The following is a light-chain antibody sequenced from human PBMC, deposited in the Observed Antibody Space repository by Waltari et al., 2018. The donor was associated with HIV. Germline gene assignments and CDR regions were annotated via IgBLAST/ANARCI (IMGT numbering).Light chain of an antibody. J-gene: IGLJ2*01. CDR3: GTWDSRLSVVV. CDR1: SSNIGNNY. V-gene: IGLV1-51*01. CDR2: DNN. Sequence: QSVLTQPPSVSAAPGQKVTISCSGSSSNIGNNYVSWYQQVPGTAPKLLIYDNNKRPSGSPDRFSGSKSGTSATLGITGLQTGDEADYYCGTWDSRLSVVVFGGGTKLTVL.